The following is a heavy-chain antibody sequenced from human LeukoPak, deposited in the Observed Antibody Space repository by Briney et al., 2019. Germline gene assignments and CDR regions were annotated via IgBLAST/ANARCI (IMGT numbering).Heavy chain of an antibody. CDR2: INHSGSS. CDR3: ASWRDFAFEY. D-gene: IGHD3-3*01. J-gene: IGHJ4*02. Sequence: ESLSLTRVLHGESLCGYYRSWIRQPPREGLEWIGEINHSGSSNYNPSLKSRVTISVDTSKNQVSLKLSSVTAADTAVYYCASWRDFAFEYWGEGTLVTDSS. CDR1: GESLCGYY. V-gene: IGHV4-34*01.